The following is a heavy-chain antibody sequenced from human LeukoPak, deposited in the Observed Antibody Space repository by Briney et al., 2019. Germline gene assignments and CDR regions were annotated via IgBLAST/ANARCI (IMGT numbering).Heavy chain of an antibody. CDR2: ISYDGSNK. CDR3: AKVRESWVVVTAADY. CDR1: GFTFSSYG. Sequence: GGSLRLSCAASGFTFSSYGMHWVRQAPGKGLEWVAAISYDGSNKYYADSVKGRFTVSRDNSKNTLYLQVNSLRAEDTAVYYCAKVRESWVVVTAADYWGQGTLVTVSS. V-gene: IGHV3-30*18. J-gene: IGHJ4*02. D-gene: IGHD2-21*02.